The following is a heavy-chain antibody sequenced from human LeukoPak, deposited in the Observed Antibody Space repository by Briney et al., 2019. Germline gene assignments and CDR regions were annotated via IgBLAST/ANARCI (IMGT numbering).Heavy chain of an antibody. V-gene: IGHV1-18*01. J-gene: IGHJ4*02. CDR1: GYTFTSYG. D-gene: IGHD3-9*01. Sequence: GASVKVSCKASGYTFTSYGISWVRQAPGQGLEWMGWISAYNGNTNYAQKLQGRVTMTTDTSTSTAYMELRSLRSDDTAIYYCAKARYFDWLKFSKWGQGTLVTVSS. CDR3: AKARYFDWLKFSK. CDR2: ISAYNGNT.